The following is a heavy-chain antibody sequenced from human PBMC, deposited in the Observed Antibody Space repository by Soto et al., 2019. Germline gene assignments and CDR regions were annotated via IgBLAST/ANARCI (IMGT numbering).Heavy chain of an antibody. CDR1: GYTFTSYA. CDR2: INAGNGNT. V-gene: IGHV1-3*01. CDR3: ARSIVVVTALDY. D-gene: IGHD2-21*02. Sequence: ASVKVSCKASGYTFTSYAMHWVRQAPGQRLEWMGWINAGNGNTKYSQKFQGRGTITRDTSASTAYMELSSLRSEDTAVYYCARSIVVVTALDYWGKGTLVTVSS. J-gene: IGHJ4*02.